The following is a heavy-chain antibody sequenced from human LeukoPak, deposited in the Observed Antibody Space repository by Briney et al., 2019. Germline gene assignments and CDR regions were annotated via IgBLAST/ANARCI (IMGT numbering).Heavy chain of an antibody. Sequence: SETLSLTCTVSGGSISSSSYYWGWIRQPPGKGLEWIGEINHSGSTNYNPSLKSRVTISVDTSKNQFSLKLSSVTAADTAVYYCARDGRAAAGSYYFDYWGQGTLVTVSS. D-gene: IGHD6-13*01. V-gene: IGHV4-39*07. CDR3: ARDGRAAAGSYYFDY. CDR1: GGSISSSSYY. J-gene: IGHJ4*02. CDR2: INHSGST.